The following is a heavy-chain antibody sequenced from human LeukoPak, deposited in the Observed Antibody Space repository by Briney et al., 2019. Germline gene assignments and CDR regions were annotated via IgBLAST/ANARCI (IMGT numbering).Heavy chain of an antibody. Sequence: PGGSLRLSCAASGFTFSSYAMHWVRQAPGKGLEWVAVISYDGSNKYYADSVKGRFTISRDNSKNTLYLQMNSLRAEDTAVYYCARELRRYSSDPGNYYGMDVWGQGTTVTVSS. V-gene: IGHV3-30-3*01. CDR2: ISYDGSNK. CDR1: GFTFSSYA. CDR3: ARELRRYSSDPGNYYGMDV. J-gene: IGHJ6*02. D-gene: IGHD6-19*01.